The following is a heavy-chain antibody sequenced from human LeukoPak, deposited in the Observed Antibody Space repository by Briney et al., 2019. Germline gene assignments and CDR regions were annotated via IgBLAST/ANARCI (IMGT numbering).Heavy chain of an antibody. Sequence: SETLSLTCTVSGGSISSYYWSWIRQPAGKGLEWIGRIYTSGSTNYNPSLKSRVTMSVDTSKNQFSLKLSSVTAADTAVYYCARVAPLTSWDSSGYAFDYWGQGTLVTVSS. J-gene: IGHJ4*02. D-gene: IGHD3-22*01. CDR2: IYTSGST. CDR1: GGSISSYY. CDR3: ARVAPLTSWDSSGYAFDY. V-gene: IGHV4-4*07.